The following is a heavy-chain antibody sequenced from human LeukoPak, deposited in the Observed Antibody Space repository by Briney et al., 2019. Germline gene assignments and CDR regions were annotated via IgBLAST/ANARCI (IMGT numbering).Heavy chain of an antibody. CDR3: ARVDRYHFYLDV. CDR2: IIPIFGTP. CDR1: RGTFRTYS. J-gene: IGHJ6*03. Sequence: SVKVSCKASRGTFRTYSVTWVRQAPGQGLEWMGGIIPIFGTPNYAQKFQGRVKVTTDDATGTAYMELSSLMSEDTAIYYCARVDRYHFYLDVWGKGTPVTVSS. V-gene: IGHV1-69*05.